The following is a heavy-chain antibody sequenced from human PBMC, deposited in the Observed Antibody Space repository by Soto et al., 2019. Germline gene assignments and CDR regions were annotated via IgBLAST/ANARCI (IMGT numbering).Heavy chain of an antibody. CDR1: GGTFSSYA. CDR2: IIPIFGTA. CDR3: AREQHGSGSYYYYMDV. J-gene: IGHJ6*03. D-gene: IGHD3-10*01. V-gene: IGHV1-69*13. Sequence: ASVKVSCKASGGTFSSYAISWVRQAPGQGLEWMGGIIPIFGTANYAQKFQGRVTITADESTSTAYMELSSLRSEDTAVYYCAREQHGSGSYYYYMDVWGKGTTVTVSS.